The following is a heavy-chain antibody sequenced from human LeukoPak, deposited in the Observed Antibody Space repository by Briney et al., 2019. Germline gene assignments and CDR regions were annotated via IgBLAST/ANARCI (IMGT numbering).Heavy chain of an antibody. CDR2: ISGSGGST. Sequence: GGSLRLSCAASGFTFSNYAMSWVRQAPGKGLEWVSTISGSGGSTFYAASVKGRFTISRDNSKNTLFLHMNSLRAEDTAVYYCAKDVWDLAVVPTAKLDYWGQGTLVTVSS. V-gene: IGHV3-23*01. CDR1: GFTFSNYA. D-gene: IGHD2-2*01. J-gene: IGHJ4*02. CDR3: AKDVWDLAVVPTAKLDY.